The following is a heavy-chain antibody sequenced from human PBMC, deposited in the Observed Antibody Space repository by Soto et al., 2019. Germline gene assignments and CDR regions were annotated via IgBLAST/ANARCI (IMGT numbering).Heavy chain of an antibody. Sequence: GASVKVSSKASGFTFTSSAVQWVRQARGQRLEWIGWIVVGSGNTNYAQKFQERVTITRDMSTSTAYMELSSLRSEDTAVYYCARTRLGYCSGGSCYLAPRQYYFDDWGQGTLVTVSS. CDR3: ARTRLGYCSGGSCYLAPRQYYFDD. V-gene: IGHV1-58*01. CDR1: GFTFTSSA. D-gene: IGHD2-15*01. J-gene: IGHJ4*02. CDR2: IVVGSGNT.